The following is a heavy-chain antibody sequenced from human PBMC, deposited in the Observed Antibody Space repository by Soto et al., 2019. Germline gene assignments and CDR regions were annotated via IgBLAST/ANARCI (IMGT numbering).Heavy chain of an antibody. J-gene: IGHJ4*02. CDR1: GNPFTFYS. Sequence: QVKLVKSGAEVKRPGSSVRVSCKPSGNPFTFYSINWVRQPLGLGLEWMGRVNPILSRSNYAQRFQGRVTMTADKSTSTAYMELSGLRSEDTAMYYCATSYGSGYRAFDYWGQGALVTVSS. CDR2: VNPILSRS. D-gene: IGHD3-10*01. V-gene: IGHV1-69*04. CDR3: ATSYGSGYRAFDY.